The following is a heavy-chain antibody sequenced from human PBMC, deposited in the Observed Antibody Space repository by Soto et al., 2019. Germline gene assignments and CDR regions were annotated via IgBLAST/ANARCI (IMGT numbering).Heavy chain of an antibody. V-gene: IGHV3-20*04. J-gene: IGHJ6*02. CDR3: ARLQRSMYGDYYGMDV. CDR1: GFNFDDYG. CDR2: INWNGGST. Sequence: GSLRLSCAASGFNFDDYGMSWVRQAPGKGLEWVSGINWNGGSTGYADSVKGRFTISRNNAKNSLYLQMNSLRAEDTALYYCARLQRSMYGDYYGMDVWGQGTTVTVSS. D-gene: IGHD4-17*01.